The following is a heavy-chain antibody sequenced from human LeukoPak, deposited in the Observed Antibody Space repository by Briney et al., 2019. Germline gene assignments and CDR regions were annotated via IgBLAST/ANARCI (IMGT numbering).Heavy chain of an antibody. V-gene: IGHV4-59*12. D-gene: IGHD3-22*01. CDR3: AGLVGRYSSGLYYYFFDY. Sequence: SETLSLTCTVSGGSISSYYWSWIRQPPGKGLEWIGYIYYSGSTNYNPSLKSRVTISVDTSKNQFSLKLSSVTAADTAVYYCAGLVGRYSSGLYYYFFDYWGQGTLVTVSS. CDR2: IYYSGST. CDR1: GGSISSYY. J-gene: IGHJ4*02.